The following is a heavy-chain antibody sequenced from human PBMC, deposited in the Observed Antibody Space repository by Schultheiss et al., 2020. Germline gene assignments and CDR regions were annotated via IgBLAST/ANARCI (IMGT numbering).Heavy chain of an antibody. D-gene: IGHD6-19*01. Sequence: GGSLRLSCAASGFAFSSYVLHWVRRAPGKGPEWVSAISGSGGSTYYADSVKGRFTISRDNAKNTLYLQMNSLRAEDTAVYYCASNVSARYSSGWYQDGMDVWGQGTTVTVSS. CDR1: GFAFSSYV. CDR2: ISGSGGST. J-gene: IGHJ6*02. V-gene: IGHV3-23*01. CDR3: ASNVSARYSSGWYQDGMDV.